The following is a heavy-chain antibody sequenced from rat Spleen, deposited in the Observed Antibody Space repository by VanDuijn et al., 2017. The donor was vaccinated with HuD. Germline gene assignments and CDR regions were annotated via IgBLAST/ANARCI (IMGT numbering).Heavy chain of an antibody. D-gene: IGHD1-11*01. V-gene: IGHV5-7*01. J-gene: IGHJ4*01. CDR1: GFTFNNYW. CDR3: ARHDYGYVMDA. CDR2: ISYDGSST. Sequence: EVQLVESGGGLLQPGRSMKLSCVASGFTFNNYWMTWIRQAPKKGLEWVATISYDGSSTYYRDSVKGRFTISRDNAKNTQYLQMDSLRSEDTATYYCARHDYGYVMDAWGQGTSVTVSS.